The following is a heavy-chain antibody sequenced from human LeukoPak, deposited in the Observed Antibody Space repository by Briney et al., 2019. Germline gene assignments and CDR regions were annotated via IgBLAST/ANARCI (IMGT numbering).Heavy chain of an antibody. J-gene: IGHJ4*02. Sequence: SETLSLTCAVYGGSFSGYYRSWIRQPPGKGLEWIGEINHSGSTNYNPSLKSRVTISVETSKNQFSVNLSSVTAADTAVYYCARQEGDYVDHWGQGTLATVSS. CDR1: GGSFSGYY. CDR2: INHSGST. CDR3: ARQEGDYVDH. V-gene: IGHV4-34*01.